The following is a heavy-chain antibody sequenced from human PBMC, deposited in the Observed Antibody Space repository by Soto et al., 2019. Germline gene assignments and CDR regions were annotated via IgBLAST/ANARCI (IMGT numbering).Heavy chain of an antibody. CDR3: ARVMSAPRIWNDCTFHI. J-gene: IGHJ3*02. V-gene: IGHV1-69*01. CDR2: FIPMFGTA. D-gene: IGHD1-1*01. Sequence: QVQLVQSGAEVKKPGSSVKVSCKASGGTFSTLGISWVLQGPRQGLEWLGGFIPMFGTANYPQKFQGRVTHSANDDTSTAYMEPSSPTSAHTAVYYCARVMSAPRIWNDCTFHILGQGTMVTVSS. CDR1: GGTFSTLG.